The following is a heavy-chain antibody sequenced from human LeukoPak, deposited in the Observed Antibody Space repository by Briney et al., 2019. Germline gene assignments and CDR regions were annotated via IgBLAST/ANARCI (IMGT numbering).Heavy chain of an antibody. J-gene: IGHJ5*02. V-gene: IGHV4-61*02. CDR1: GGSISSGSYY. D-gene: IGHD5-12*01. CDR2: IYTSGST. Sequence: PSETLSLTCTVSGGSISSGSYYWSWIRQPAGKGLEWIGRIYTSGSTNYNPSLKSRVTISVDTSKNQFSLKLGSVTAADTAVYYCARVRVATTNWFDPWGQGTLVTVSS. CDR3: ARVRVATTNWFDP.